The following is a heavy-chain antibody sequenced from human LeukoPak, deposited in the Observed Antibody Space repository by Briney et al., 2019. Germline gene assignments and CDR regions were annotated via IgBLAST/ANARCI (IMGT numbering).Heavy chain of an antibody. CDR2: ISSSSSYI. J-gene: IGHJ6*02. D-gene: IGHD3/OR15-3a*01. CDR3: AKNFGPVSVRDGMDV. V-gene: IGHV3-21*04. CDR1: GFTFSSYS. Sequence: GGSLRLSCAASGFTFSSYSMNWVRQAPGKGLEWVSSISSSSSYIYYADSVKGRFTISRDNAKNSLYLQMNSLRAEDTAVYYCAKNFGPVSVRDGMDVWGQGTTVTVSS.